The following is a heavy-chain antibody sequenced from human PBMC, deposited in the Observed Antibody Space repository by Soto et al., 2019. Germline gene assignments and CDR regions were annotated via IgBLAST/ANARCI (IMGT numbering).Heavy chain of an antibody. D-gene: IGHD1-26*01. V-gene: IGHV1-69*06. Sequence: QVQLVQSGAEVKKPGSSVKVSCKASGGTFSSYAISWVRQAPGQGLEWMGGIIPIFGTANYAQKFQGRVTITAAKSTSAAYMGLSSLISEDAAVYYCARALGATTGYWGQGTLVTVSS. CDR1: GGTFSSYA. J-gene: IGHJ4*02. CDR3: ARALGATTGY. CDR2: IIPIFGTA.